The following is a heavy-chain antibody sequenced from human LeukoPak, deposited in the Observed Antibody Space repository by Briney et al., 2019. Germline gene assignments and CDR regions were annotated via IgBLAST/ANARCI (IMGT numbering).Heavy chain of an antibody. D-gene: IGHD2-21*02. Sequence: GGSLRLSCAASGFTFSSYAMSWVRQAPGKGLEWVSAISGSGGSTYYADSVKGRFTISRDNSKNTLYLQMNSLRAEDTAIYYCAKDIYCGGDCYIRAGDSWGQGTLVTVSS. CDR1: GFTFSSYA. J-gene: IGHJ4*02. CDR2: ISGSGGST. V-gene: IGHV3-23*01. CDR3: AKDIYCGGDCYIRAGDS.